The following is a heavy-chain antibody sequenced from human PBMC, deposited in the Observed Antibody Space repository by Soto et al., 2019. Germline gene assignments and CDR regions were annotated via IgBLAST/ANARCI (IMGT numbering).Heavy chain of an antibody. CDR1: GYSFTNYW. J-gene: IGHJ3*02. Sequence: LGESLKISCKGSGYSFTNYWIGWVRQMPGKGLEWMGVIYPADSDTRYSPSFQGQVTFSADKSISTACLQWTSLKASDTAMYYCARRDRVAMAGYDGFNIWGQGTMVTVSS. CDR2: IYPADSDT. V-gene: IGHV5-51*01. CDR3: ARRDRVAMAGYDGFNI. D-gene: IGHD6-19*01.